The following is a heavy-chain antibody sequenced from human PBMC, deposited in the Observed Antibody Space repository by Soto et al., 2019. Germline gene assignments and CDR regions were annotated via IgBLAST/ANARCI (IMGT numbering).Heavy chain of an antibody. V-gene: IGHV1-46*03. Sequence: EASVKVSCKASGYTFTSYYMRWVRQAPGQGLEWMGIINPSGGSTSYAQKFQGRVTMTRDTSTSTVYMELSSLRSEDTAVYYCAREKGCGYCSGGSCYCTRAGEYFQHWGQGTLVTVSS. CDR3: AREKGCGYCSGGSCYCTRAGEYFQH. CDR2: INPSGGST. CDR1: GYTFTSYY. D-gene: IGHD2-15*01. J-gene: IGHJ1*01.